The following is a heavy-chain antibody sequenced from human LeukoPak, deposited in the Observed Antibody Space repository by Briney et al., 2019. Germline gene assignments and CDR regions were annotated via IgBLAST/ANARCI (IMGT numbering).Heavy chain of an antibody. V-gene: IGHV3-23*01. D-gene: IGHD3-10*01. CDR2: IRSSDGST. CDR1: GLMFSNFA. J-gene: IGHJ4*02. CDR3: ATGGYNYAS. Sequence: GGSLRLSCAAPGLMFSNFAMSWVRQAPGKGLEWVSRIRSSDGSTYYADSVKGRFTISRDNSINTLYLQVKSLGAEDTAVYYCATGGYNYASWGQGTLVTVSS.